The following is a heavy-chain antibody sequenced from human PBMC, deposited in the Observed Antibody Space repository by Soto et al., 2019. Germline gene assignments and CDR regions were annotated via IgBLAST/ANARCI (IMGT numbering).Heavy chain of an antibody. V-gene: IGHV3-30*18. Sequence: SLRLSCAASGFTFSSYGMHWVRQAPGKGLERVAVISYDGSNKYYADSVKGRFTISRDNSKNTLYLQMNSLRAEDTAVYYCAKDNGYCSSTSCQGRGGSYYYYYGMDVWGQGTTVTVSS. D-gene: IGHD2-2*01. CDR2: ISYDGSNK. CDR3: AKDNGYCSSTSCQGRGGSYYYYYGMDV. CDR1: GFTFSSYG. J-gene: IGHJ6*02.